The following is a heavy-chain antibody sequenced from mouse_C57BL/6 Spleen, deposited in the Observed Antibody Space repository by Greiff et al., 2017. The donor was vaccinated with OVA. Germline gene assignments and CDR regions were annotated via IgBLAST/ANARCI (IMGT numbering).Heavy chain of an antibody. CDR1: GFTFSSYA. J-gene: IGHJ4*01. Sequence: EVKVVESGGGLVKPGGSLKLSCAASGFTFSSYAMSWVRQTPEKRLEWVATISDGGSYTYYPDNVKGRFTISRDNAKNNLYLQMSHLKSEDTAMYYCARDEMITTVRGYAMDYWGQGTSVTVSS. D-gene: IGHD1-1*01. CDR2: ISDGGSYT. V-gene: IGHV5-4*01. CDR3: ARDEMITTVRGYAMDY.